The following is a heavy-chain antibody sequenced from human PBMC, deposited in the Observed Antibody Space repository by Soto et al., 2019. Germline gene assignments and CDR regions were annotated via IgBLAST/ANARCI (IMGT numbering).Heavy chain of an antibody. CDR2: IYYSGST. J-gene: IGHJ3*01. D-gene: IGHD3-16*01. Sequence: SETLSLTCTVAGGSISSYYWSWIRQPPGKGLEWIGYIYYSGSTNYNPSLKSRVTISVDTSKNQFSLKLSSVTAADTDVYYCARRWGDAFDFWGQGTMVTVSS. CDR3: ARRWGDAFDF. V-gene: IGHV4-59*08. CDR1: GGSISSYY.